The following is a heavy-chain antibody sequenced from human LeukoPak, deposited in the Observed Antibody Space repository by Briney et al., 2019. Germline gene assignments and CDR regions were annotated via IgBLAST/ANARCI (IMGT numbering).Heavy chain of an antibody. Sequence: GRSLRLSCAASGFTFSSYGMHWVRQAPGKGLEWVAVISYDGSNKYYADSVKGRFTISRDNAKNSLYLQMNSLRAEDTAVYYCARLKEMATIIDYWGQGTLVTVSS. CDR1: GFTFSSYG. J-gene: IGHJ4*02. CDR3: ARLKEMATIIDY. V-gene: IGHV3-30*03. D-gene: IGHD5-24*01. CDR2: ISYDGSNK.